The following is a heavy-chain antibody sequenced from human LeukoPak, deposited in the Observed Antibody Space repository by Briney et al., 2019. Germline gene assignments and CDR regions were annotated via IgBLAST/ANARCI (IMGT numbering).Heavy chain of an antibody. CDR3: VRGPRSHRSDLTKWYFDL. V-gene: IGHV3-21*06. CDR1: RFTLSGYV. J-gene: IGHJ2*01. CDR2: ITGAGNHI. Sequence: GGCLRLSCAASRFTLSGYVMNWDRQSPGKGLEWVSSITGAGNHIYYAHSVRGRFTISRDNPKYSVYLQMNSQRGEDTAVYYCVRGPRSHRSDLTKWYFDLWGRGTLVSVSS.